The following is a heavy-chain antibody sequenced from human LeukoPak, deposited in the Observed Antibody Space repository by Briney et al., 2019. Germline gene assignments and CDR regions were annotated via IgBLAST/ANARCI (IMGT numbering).Heavy chain of an antibody. CDR2: ISDDGRTE. V-gene: IGHV3-30*18. CDR3: TKEGATGSRYNFDY. Sequence: PGRSLRLSCAASGFTFSSHGMHWVCQAPGKGLEWVAVISDDGRTEHYADSVKGRFTISRDNSKNTVSLQMNSLRDDDTAVFYCTKEGATGSRYNFDYWGQGTLVTVSS. D-gene: IGHD2-15*01. CDR1: GFTFSSHG. J-gene: IGHJ4*02.